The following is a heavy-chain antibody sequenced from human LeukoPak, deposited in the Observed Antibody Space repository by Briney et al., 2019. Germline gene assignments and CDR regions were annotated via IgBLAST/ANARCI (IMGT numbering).Heavy chain of an antibody. V-gene: IGHV1-69*04. CDR1: GGTFSSYA. CDR3: ATGYCSSTSCYSLLL. CDR2: IIPILGIA. D-gene: IGHD2-2*02. Sequence: GASVKVSCKASGGTFSSYAISWVRQAPGQGLEWMGRIIPILGIANYAQKFQGRVTITADKSTSTAYMELSSLRSEDMAVYYCATGYCSSTSCYSLLLWGQGTLVTVSS. J-gene: IGHJ4*02.